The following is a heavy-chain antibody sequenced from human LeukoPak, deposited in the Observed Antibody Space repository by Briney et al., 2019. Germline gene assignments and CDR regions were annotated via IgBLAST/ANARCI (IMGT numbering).Heavy chain of an antibody. Sequence: GGSLRLSCAASGFTFSSYGMHWVRQAPGKGLEWVAVICYDGSNKYYADSVKGRFTISRDNSKNTLYLQMNSLRAEDTAVYYCARDYDYYDSSGYYNKDAFDIWGQGTMVTVSS. V-gene: IGHV3-33*01. D-gene: IGHD3-22*01. CDR3: ARDYDYYDSSGYYNKDAFDI. J-gene: IGHJ3*02. CDR1: GFTFSSYG. CDR2: ICYDGSNK.